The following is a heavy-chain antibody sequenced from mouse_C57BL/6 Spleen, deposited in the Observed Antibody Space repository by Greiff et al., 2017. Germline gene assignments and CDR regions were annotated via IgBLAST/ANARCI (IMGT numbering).Heavy chain of an antibody. J-gene: IGHJ2*01. V-gene: IGHV1-50*01. CDR3: ARDEGRRGFFDY. CDR2: IDPSDSYT. Sequence: VQLQQPGAELVKPGASVKLSCKASGYTFTSYWMQWVKQRPGQGLEWIGEIDPSDSYTNYNQKFKGKATLTVDTSSSTAYMQLSSLTSEDSAVYYCARDEGRRGFFDYWGQGTTRTVSS. D-gene: IGHD3-1*01. CDR1: GYTFTSYW.